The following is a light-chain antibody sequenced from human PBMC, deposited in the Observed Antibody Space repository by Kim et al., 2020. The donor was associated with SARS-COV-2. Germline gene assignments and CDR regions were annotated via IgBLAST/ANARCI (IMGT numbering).Light chain of an antibody. CDR1: KLGDKY. V-gene: IGLV3-1*01. Sequence: SYELTQPPSVSVSAGQTATISCSGDKLGDKYACWYQQRPGQSPVLVIYEDTRRPSGIPERFSASTSGNTATLTISGTQSMDEADYYCQAWDSTNVIFGGGTKLTVL. CDR3: QAWDSTNVI. CDR2: EDT. J-gene: IGLJ2*01.